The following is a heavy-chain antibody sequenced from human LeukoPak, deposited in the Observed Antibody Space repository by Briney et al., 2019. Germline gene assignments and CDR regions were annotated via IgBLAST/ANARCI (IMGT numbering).Heavy chain of an antibody. J-gene: IGHJ4*02. CDR3: AKDLGGSATTV. Sequence: GGSLRLSCAASGFTFEDHVMHWVRHAPGKGLEWVSSISWSGNRMGYADAVKGRFTISRDNAKNSLFLQMNSLRVEDTALYYCAKDLGGSATTVWGQGTLVTVSS. CDR1: GFTFEDHV. D-gene: IGHD2-2*01. V-gene: IGHV3-9*01. CDR2: ISWSGNRM.